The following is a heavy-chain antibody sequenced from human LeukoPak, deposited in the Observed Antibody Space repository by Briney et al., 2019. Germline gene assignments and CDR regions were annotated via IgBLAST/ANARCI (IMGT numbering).Heavy chain of an antibody. CDR1: GFTFDDYA. CDR3: AKDIFGLAIDY. CDR2: ISGDGGST. J-gene: IGHJ4*02. V-gene: IGHV3-43*02. Sequence: PGGPLRLSCAASGFTFDDYAMHWLRQAPGKGLEWVSFISGDGGSTYYADSVKGRFTISRDNSKHSLYLQMDSLRTADTALYYCAKDIFGLAIDYWGQGTLVTVSS. D-gene: IGHD3-16*01.